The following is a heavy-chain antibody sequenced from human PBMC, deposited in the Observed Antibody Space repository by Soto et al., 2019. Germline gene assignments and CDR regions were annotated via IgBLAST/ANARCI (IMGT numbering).Heavy chain of an antibody. J-gene: IGHJ3*02. D-gene: IGHD3-16*01. CDR3: ARDLGRDGYTYTRDDAFDI. CDR1: GGTFSSYA. Sequence: GASVKVSCKASGGTFSSYAISWVRQAPGQGLEWMGGIIPIFGTANYAQKFQGRVTITADESTSTAYMELSSLRSEDTAVYYCARDLGRDGYTYTRDDAFDIWGQGTIVTVSS. V-gene: IGHV1-69*13. CDR2: IIPIFGTA.